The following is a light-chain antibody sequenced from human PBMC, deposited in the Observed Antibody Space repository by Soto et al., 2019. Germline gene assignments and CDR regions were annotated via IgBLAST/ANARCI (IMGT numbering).Light chain of an antibody. CDR2: DVT. V-gene: IGLV2-14*01. CDR1: SSDLGAYNS. J-gene: IGLJ1*01. CDR3: CSYTTSNTLV. Sequence: QSALTQPASVSGSPVQSITISCTGTSSDLGAYNSVSWYRQHPGKAPKVMIYDVTNRPSGVSSRFSGSKSGNTASLTISGLQADDEADYYCCSYTTSNTLVFGTGTKVTVL.